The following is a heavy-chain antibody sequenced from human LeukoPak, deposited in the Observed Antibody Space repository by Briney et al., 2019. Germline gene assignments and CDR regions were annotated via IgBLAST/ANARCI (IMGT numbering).Heavy chain of an antibody. CDR1: GGSFSGYY. CDR2: INHSGST. CDR3: ARVNGPPGVTYYFDY. Sequence: SETLSLTCAVYGGSFSGYYWSWIRQPPGKGLEWIGEINHSGSTNYNPSLKSRVTISVDTSKSQFSLKLSSVTAADTAVYYCARVNGPPGVTYYFDYWGQGTLVTVSS. V-gene: IGHV4-34*01. D-gene: IGHD3-10*01. J-gene: IGHJ4*02.